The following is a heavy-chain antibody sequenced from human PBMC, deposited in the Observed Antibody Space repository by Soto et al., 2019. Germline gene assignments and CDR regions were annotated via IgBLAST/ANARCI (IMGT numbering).Heavy chain of an antibody. D-gene: IGHD5-12*01. CDR3: ARTTSGPNEAFDI. J-gene: IGHJ3*02. CDR2: ISRSGGST. Sequence: GGSLRLSCAASGITFNTNAMTRVRQAPGKGLDWVSTISRSGGSTYYADSVKGRFTISRDSSKDTLYLQMNSLRAEDTATYYCARTTSGPNEAFDIWGQGTLVTVSS. V-gene: IGHV3-23*01. CDR1: GITFNTNA.